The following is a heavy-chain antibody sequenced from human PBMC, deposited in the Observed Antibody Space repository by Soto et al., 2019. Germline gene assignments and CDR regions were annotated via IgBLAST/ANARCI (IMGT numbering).Heavy chain of an antibody. CDR3: ARDLAGRIDY. J-gene: IGHJ4*02. CDR2: MNSNSGNT. Sequence: QVQLVQSGAEVKKPGASVKVSCKASGYTFTSYDINWVRQATGQVLEWMGWMNSNSGNTGYAQKLQGRVTMTRTTSISTAYMELSSLRLEDTAAYYCARDLAGRIDYCGPGTLVTVSS. CDR1: GYTFTSYD. V-gene: IGHV1-8*01. D-gene: IGHD2-15*01.